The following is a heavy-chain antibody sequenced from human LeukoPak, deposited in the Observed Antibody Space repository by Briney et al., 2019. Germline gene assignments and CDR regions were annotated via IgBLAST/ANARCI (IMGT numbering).Heavy chain of an antibody. Sequence: PSETLSLTCAVYGGSFSGYYWSWIRQPPGKGLEWLGEINHSGSTNYNPSLKSRVTMSVDTSKNQFSLKLSSVTAVDTAVYYCARDRYYYGSGSYPYMDVWGKGTTVTISS. D-gene: IGHD3-10*01. CDR2: INHSGST. J-gene: IGHJ6*03. CDR1: GGSFSGYY. V-gene: IGHV4-34*01. CDR3: ARDRYYYGSGSYPYMDV.